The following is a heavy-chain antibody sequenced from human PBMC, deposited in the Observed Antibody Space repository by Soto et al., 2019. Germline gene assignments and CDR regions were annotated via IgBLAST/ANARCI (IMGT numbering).Heavy chain of an antibody. Sequence: ASVKVSCKASGYTFTSYYMHWVRQAPGQGLEWMGIINPSGGSTSYAQKFQGRVTMTRDTSTSTVYMELSSLRSEDTAVYYCARGAMITFGGVIVPYFDYWGQGTLVTVSS. CDR3: ARGAMITFGGVIVPYFDY. J-gene: IGHJ4*02. V-gene: IGHV1-46*01. D-gene: IGHD3-16*02. CDR1: GYTFTSYY. CDR2: INPSGGST.